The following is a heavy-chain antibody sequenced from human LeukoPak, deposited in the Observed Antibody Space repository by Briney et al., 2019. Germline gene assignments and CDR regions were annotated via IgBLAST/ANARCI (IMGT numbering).Heavy chain of an antibody. Sequence: ASVKVSCKASGYTFISYGINWVRQAPGQGLEWMGWISGYNGNTNYAQNLQGRVTMTRDTSTSTAYMELRSLRSDDTVVYYCARELGGAGSYFFPYYGMDVWGQGTTVTVSS. CDR3: ARELGGAGSYFFPYYGMDV. CDR2: ISGYNGNT. J-gene: IGHJ6*02. D-gene: IGHD3-10*01. V-gene: IGHV1-18*01. CDR1: GYTFISYG.